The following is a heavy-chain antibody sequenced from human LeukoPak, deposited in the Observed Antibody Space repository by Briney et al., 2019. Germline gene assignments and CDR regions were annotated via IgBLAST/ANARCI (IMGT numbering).Heavy chain of an antibody. CDR2: ISSSSSYI. CDR3: AKGGPATDYYYYYMDV. V-gene: IGHV3-21*01. CDR1: GFTFSSYS. Sequence: GGSLRLSCAASGFTFSSYSMNWVRQAPGKGLEWVSSISSSSSYIYYADSVKGRFTISRDNAKNSLYLQMNSLRAEDTAVYYCAKGGPATDYYYYYMDVWGKGTTVTVSS. J-gene: IGHJ6*03. D-gene: IGHD2-15*01.